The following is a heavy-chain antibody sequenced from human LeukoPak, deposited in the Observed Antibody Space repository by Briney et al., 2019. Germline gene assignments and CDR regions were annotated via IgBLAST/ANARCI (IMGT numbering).Heavy chain of an antibody. V-gene: IGHV3-66*02. D-gene: IGHD1-1*01. J-gene: IGHJ4*02. CDR2: IYTGGSA. CDR3: ARGYGDY. Sequence: QPGGSLRLSCAASGFTVSHYYMSWVRQAPGKGLEWVSLIYTGGSAYYSDSVKGRFTISRDNSKNTLYLQMNSLRAEDTAVYYCARGYGDYWDQGTLVTVSS. CDR1: GFTVSHYY.